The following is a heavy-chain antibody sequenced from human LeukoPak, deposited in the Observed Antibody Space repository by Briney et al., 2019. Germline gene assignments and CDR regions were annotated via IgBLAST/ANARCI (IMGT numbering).Heavy chain of an antibody. CDR3: ARDTVRGEGPDY. Sequence: PGGSLRLSCAASGFTFSSYSMNWVRQAPGKGLEWVSSISSSSSYIYYADSVKGRFTISRDNAKNSLYLQMNSLRAEDTAVYYCARDTVRGEGPDYWGQGTLVTVSS. J-gene: IGHJ4*02. D-gene: IGHD3-10*01. CDR1: GFTFSSYS. V-gene: IGHV3-21*01. CDR2: ISSSSSYI.